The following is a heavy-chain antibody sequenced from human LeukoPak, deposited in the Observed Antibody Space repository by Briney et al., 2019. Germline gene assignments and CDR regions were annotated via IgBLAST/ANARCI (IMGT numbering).Heavy chain of an antibody. J-gene: IGHJ5*02. CDR1: GYTFSDYH. CDR3: ARAGDYGDYGYNWFDP. Sequence: SVKVSCKASGYTFSDYHMHWVRQAPGQGLEWMGGIIPIFGTANYAQKFQGRVTITADESTSTAYMELSSLRSEDTAVYYCARAGDYGDYGYNWFDPWGQGTLVTVSS. CDR2: IIPIFGTA. V-gene: IGHV1-69*13. D-gene: IGHD4-17*01.